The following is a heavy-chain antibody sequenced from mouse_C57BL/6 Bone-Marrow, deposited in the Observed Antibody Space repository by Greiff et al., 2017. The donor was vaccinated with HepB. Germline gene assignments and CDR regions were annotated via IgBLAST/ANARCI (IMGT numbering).Heavy chain of an antibody. CDR3: VRHHGSSWYFDV. CDR1: GFSFNTYA. CDR2: IRSKSNNYAT. D-gene: IGHD1-1*01. J-gene: IGHJ1*03. V-gene: IGHV10-1*01. Sequence: EVQLQESGGGLVQPKGSLKLSCAASGFSFNTYAMNWVRQAPGKGLEWVARIRSKSNNYATYYADSVKDRFTISRDDSESMLYLQMNNLKTEDTAMYYCVRHHGSSWYFDVWGTGTTVTVSS.